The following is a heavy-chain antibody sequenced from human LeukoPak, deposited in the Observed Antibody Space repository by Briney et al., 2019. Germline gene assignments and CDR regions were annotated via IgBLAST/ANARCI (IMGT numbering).Heavy chain of an antibody. V-gene: IGHV3-53*01. CDR3: AKDPQWEPPNWFDP. J-gene: IGHJ5*02. CDR2: IYSGGST. Sequence: PGGSLRLFCAASGFTVSSNYMSWVRQAPGKGLEWVSVIYSGGSTYYADSVKGRFTISRDNSKNTLYLQMNSLRAEDTAVYYCAKDPQWEPPNWFDPWGQGTLVTVSS. D-gene: IGHD1-26*01. CDR1: GFTVSSNY.